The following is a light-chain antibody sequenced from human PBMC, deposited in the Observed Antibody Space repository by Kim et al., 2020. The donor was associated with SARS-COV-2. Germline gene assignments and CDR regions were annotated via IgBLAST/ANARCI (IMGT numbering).Light chain of an antibody. J-gene: IGKJ2*01. CDR2: AAS. CDR1: QSISSY. Sequence: DIQMTQSPSSLSASVGDRVTITCRASQSISSYLNWYQQKPGKAPKLLIYAASSFQSGVPSRFSGSGSGTDFTLTISSLQPEDFATYYCQQSYSTPRTFGQGTKLEI. V-gene: IGKV1-39*01. CDR3: QQSYSTPRT.